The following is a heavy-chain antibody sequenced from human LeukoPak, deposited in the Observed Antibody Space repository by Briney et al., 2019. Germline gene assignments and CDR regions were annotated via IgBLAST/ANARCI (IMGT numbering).Heavy chain of an antibody. CDR3: ARGSKAAPGTFDY. D-gene: IGHD6-13*01. V-gene: IGHV4-61*01. Sequence: SETLSLTCTVSGGSVSSGSYYWSWIRQPPGKGLEWIGYIYYTGSTGYNPSLKSRVAISVDTSKNQFSLKLSSVTAADTAVYYCARGSKAAPGTFDYWGQGTLVTVSS. CDR1: GGSVSSGSYY. CDR2: IYYTGST. J-gene: IGHJ4*02.